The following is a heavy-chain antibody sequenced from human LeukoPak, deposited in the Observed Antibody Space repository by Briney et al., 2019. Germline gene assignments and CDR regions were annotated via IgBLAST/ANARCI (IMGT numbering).Heavy chain of an antibody. V-gene: IGHV4-4*07. D-gene: IGHD3-3*01. CDR1: GGSISGYY. CDR2: TYSSGST. Sequence: PSETLSLTCTVSGGSISGYYWSWIRQPAGKGLEWIGRTYSSGSTNYNPSLKSRVTMSVDTSKNQLSLKLSSVTAADTAVYYCARVVVFGVVSSDYYYYYMDVWGRGTTVTVSS. CDR3: ARVVVFGVVSSDYYYYYMDV. J-gene: IGHJ6*03.